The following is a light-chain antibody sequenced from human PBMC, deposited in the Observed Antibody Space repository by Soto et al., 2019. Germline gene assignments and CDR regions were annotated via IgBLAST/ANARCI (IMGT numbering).Light chain of an antibody. CDR3: CSYAGSYSYV. Sequence: QSALTQPRSVSGSPGQSVTISCTGTSSDVGGYEYVSWYQQHPGKAPKVMIYDVSERPSGVPDRFSGYKSGNTASLTISGLRAEDEADYHCCSYAGSYSYVFGTGTKLTVL. J-gene: IGLJ1*01. V-gene: IGLV2-11*01. CDR1: SSDVGGYEY. CDR2: DVS.